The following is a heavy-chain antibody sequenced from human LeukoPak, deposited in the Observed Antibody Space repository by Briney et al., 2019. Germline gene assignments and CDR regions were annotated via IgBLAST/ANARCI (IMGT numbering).Heavy chain of an antibody. CDR2: LHHGDRT. V-gene: IGHV3-66*02. J-gene: IGHJ4*02. Sequence: GGSLRLSCAASGFTFSSYWMSWVRQAPGKGLEWVSVLHHGDRTYYADSVKGRFTISRDSSKNTVDLQMQNLRAEDTAVYYCTRDRDNSDVLQYFDYWGQGALVTVSS. D-gene: IGHD3-22*01. CDR3: TRDRDNSDVLQYFDY. CDR1: GFTFSSYW.